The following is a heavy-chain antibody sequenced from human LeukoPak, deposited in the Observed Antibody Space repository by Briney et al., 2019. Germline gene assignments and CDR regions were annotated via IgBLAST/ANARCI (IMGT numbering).Heavy chain of an antibody. CDR2: IDGDGKTI. J-gene: IGHJ5*02. CDR3: VSDLCGGDDQ. V-gene: IGHV3-74*01. Sequence: GGSLRLSCAASGFTFNSYWMHWVRQAPGKGLVWVSRIDGDGKTIDYADSVEGRFTISRDNAKDTLYLQMSSLRDEDTAVYYCVSDLCGGDDQWGRGTLVTVSS. D-gene: IGHD3-3*01. CDR1: GFTFNSYW.